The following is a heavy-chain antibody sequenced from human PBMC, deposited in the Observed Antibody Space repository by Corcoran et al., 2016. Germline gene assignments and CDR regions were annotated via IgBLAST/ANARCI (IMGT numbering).Heavy chain of an antibody. CDR1: GYTFTSYD. Sequence: QVQLVQSGAEVKKPGASVKVSCKASGYTFTSYDISWVRQAPGQGLEWMGWISAYNGNTNYAQKLQGRVTMTTDPPTSTAYMELRSLSSNDTAVYYGARDVTLIAFDIWGQGTMVTVSS. V-gene: IGHV1-18*01. CDR3: ARDVTLIAFDI. J-gene: IGHJ3*02. CDR2: ISAYNGNT. D-gene: IGHD4-4*01.